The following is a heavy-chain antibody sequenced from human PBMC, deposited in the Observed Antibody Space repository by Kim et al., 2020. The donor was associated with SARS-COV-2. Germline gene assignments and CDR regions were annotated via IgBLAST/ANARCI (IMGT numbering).Heavy chain of an antibody. CDR1: GFTFSSYS. J-gene: IGHJ4*02. D-gene: IGHD4-17*01. Sequence: GGSLRLSCAASGFTFSSYSMNWVRQAPGKGLEWVSSISSSSSYIYYADSVKGRFTISRDNAKNSLYLQMNSLRAEDTAVYYCARGNGDYANLLSYFDYWGQGTLVTVSS. V-gene: IGHV3-21*01. CDR2: ISSSSSYI. CDR3: ARGNGDYANLLSYFDY.